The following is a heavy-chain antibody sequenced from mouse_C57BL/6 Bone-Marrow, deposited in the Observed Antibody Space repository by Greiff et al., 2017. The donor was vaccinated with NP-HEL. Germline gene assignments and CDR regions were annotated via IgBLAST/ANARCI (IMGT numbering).Heavy chain of an antibody. CDR2: IYPRSGNT. CDR1: GYTFTSYG. CDR3: ARDNWDFDY. Sequence: VQLQQSGAELARPGASVKLSCKASGYTFTSYGISWVKQRTGQGLEWIGEIYPRSGNTYYNEKFKGKATLTADKSSSTAYMELRSLTSEDSAGDICARDNWDFDYWGQGTTLTVTS. D-gene: IGHD4-1*01. V-gene: IGHV1-81*01. J-gene: IGHJ2*01.